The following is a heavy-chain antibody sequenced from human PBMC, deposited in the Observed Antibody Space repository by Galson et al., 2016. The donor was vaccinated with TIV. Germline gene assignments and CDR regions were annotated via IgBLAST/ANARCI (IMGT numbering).Heavy chain of an antibody. J-gene: IGHJ2*01. CDR2: SYQSGNT. D-gene: IGHD3-10*02. Sequence: SETLSLTCAVSGYSISNGYYWGWIRQPPGKGLEYIGSSYQSGNTYNNPSLKSRVTISGDLSRNPLSLRLISVTAAVTAVYYCVRHYDVRLAYVPVWGRGTLVNVSS. CDR1: GYSISNGYY. V-gene: IGHV4-38-2*01. CDR3: VRHYDVRLAYVPV.